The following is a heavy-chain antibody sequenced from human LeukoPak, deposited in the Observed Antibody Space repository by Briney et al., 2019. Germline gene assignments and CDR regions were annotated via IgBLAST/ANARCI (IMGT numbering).Heavy chain of an antibody. CDR3: ATLKYYYDSSGYSNY. D-gene: IGHD3-22*01. Sequence: MTSETLSLTCSVSGGSISNYYWNWIRQPPGKGLEWIAYASYSGSTNYNPSLKSRVTISVDTSKNQFSLKLSSVTAADAAVYYCATLKYYYDSSGYSNYWGQGTLVTVSS. V-gene: IGHV4-59*12. CDR2: ASYSGST. J-gene: IGHJ4*02. CDR1: GGSISNYY.